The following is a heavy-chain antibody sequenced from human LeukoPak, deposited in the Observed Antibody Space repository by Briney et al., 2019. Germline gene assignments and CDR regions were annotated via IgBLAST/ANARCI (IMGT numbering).Heavy chain of an antibody. CDR1: GGSISSSSYY. CDR2: IYYTGST. D-gene: IGHD2-8*01. J-gene: IGHJ5*01. CDR3: ARAVLATKSEHWFDS. Sequence: SETLSLTCTVSGGSISSSSYYWSWIRQPPGKGLEWIGYIYYTGSTNYNSSLKSRVTISVDTSKNQFSLNLSSVTAADTAMYYCARAVLATKSEHWFDSWGQGTLVTVSS. V-gene: IGHV4-61*01.